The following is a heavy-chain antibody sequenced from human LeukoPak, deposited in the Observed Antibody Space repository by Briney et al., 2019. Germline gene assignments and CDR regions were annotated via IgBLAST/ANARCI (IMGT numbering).Heavy chain of an antibody. J-gene: IGHJ5*02. D-gene: IGHD2-2*01. CDR2: VNPENGNT. V-gene: IGHV1-18*01. CDR3: AKEPRQRYCSSTSRCNWFDP. Sequence: ASVKVSCKASGYSFVGYGITWVRQSPGQGLEWMGWVNPENGNTNYAQKVQGRVTMTADTSTSTSYMELRSLRSDDTAAYYCAKEPRQRYCSSTSRCNWFDPWGQGTLVTVSS. CDR1: GYSFVGYG.